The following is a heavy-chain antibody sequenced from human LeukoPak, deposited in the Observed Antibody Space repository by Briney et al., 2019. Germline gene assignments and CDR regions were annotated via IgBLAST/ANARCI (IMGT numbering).Heavy chain of an antibody. CDR1: GGSFSGYY. V-gene: IGHV4-34*01. CDR3: ARRGVWLRGYFDY. J-gene: IGHJ4*02. D-gene: IGHD5-18*01. Sequence: PSETLSLTCAVYGGSFSGYYWSWIRQPPGKGLEWIGEINHSGSTNYNPSLKGRVTISVDTSKNQFSLKLSSVTAADTAVYYCARRGVWLRGYFDYWGQGTLVTVSS. CDR2: INHSGST.